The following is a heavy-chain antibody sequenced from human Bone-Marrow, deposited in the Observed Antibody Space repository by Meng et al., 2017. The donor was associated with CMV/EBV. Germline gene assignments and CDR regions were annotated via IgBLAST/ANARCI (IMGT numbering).Heavy chain of an antibody. V-gene: IGHV3-48*03. CDR1: GFTFSSYE. Sequence: GGSLRLSCAASGFTFSSYEMNWVRQAPGKGLEWVSYISSSGSTIYYADSVKGRFTISRDNAKNSLYLQMNSLRAEDTAVYYCARASKAGEVVKVGFDYWGQGTRVTGSS. D-gene: IGHD3-22*01. J-gene: IGHJ4*02. CDR3: ARASKAGEVVKVGFDY. CDR2: ISSSGSTI.